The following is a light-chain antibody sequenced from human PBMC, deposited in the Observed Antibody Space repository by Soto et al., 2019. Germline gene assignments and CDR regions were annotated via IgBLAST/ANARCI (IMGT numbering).Light chain of an antibody. CDR3: QQYAKWPKP. Sequence: IVMTQSPDTLSVSTGERATLSCRASQSITEKVVWYQQKSGQAPRRLIYGALTRAAGIPARSSASRSATEFTITISSLQSEDAAVYFCQQYAKWPKPVGQGAKVDIK. V-gene: IGKV3-15*01. CDR1: QSITEK. J-gene: IGKJ1*01. CDR2: GAL.